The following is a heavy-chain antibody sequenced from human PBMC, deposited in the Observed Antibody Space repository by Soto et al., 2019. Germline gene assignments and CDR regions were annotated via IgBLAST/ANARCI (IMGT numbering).Heavy chain of an antibody. D-gene: IGHD3-10*01. CDR1: GFTFSMYW. V-gene: IGHV3-74*01. Sequence: LRLSCTAPGFTFSMYWMHWVRQVPGKGPEWVSRISDDGSRADYADSVKGRFTISRDNAKNTLYLEMHVLRADDTAVYYCTRGPRPSSVGTGAFWGQGTPVTVSS. J-gene: IGHJ4*02. CDR2: ISDDGSRA. CDR3: TRGPRPSSVGTGAF.